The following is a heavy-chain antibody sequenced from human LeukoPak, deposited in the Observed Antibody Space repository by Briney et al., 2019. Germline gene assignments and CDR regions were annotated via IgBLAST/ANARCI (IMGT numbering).Heavy chain of an antibody. D-gene: IGHD3-22*01. V-gene: IGHV3-7*01. Sequence: AGGSLRLSCAASGFTFSNYWMSWVRQAPGKGLEWLANINQDGSEIYYVDSVKGRFTISRDNGKNSLYLQINSLRADDTAVYYCARGRGSMIVVRTTNWYFDLWGRGTLVTVSS. CDR2: INQDGSEI. CDR1: GFTFSNYW. J-gene: IGHJ2*01. CDR3: ARGRGSMIVVRTTNWYFDL.